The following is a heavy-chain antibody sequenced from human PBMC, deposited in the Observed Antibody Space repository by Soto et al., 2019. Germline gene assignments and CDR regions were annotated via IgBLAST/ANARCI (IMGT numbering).Heavy chain of an antibody. CDR1: GYTFTSYW. CDR3: ARHDFGDYVYSFDN. Sequence: GESLKISCKGSGYTFTSYWISWVRQMPGKGLEWMGRIDARDSQTNYSPSFQGHVTISADKSFNTVYLQWSSLKASDTAMYYCARHDFGDYVYSFDNWGQGTLVTVSS. D-gene: IGHD4-17*01. V-gene: IGHV5-10-1*01. CDR2: IDARDSQT. J-gene: IGHJ4*02.